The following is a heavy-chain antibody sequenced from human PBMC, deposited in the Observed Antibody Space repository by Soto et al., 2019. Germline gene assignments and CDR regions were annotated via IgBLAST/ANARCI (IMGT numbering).Heavy chain of an antibody. V-gene: IGHV4-4*07. D-gene: IGHD3-10*01. Sequence: SETLSLTCTVSGDPITSYFWTWLRQPAGKGLEWIGHVFPGGPTSHNSSLKSRVYMSVDTSKNQFSLTLTSVTAADTAVYYCARTLSGFTYGSRQFYFDYWGQGTLVTVSS. J-gene: IGHJ4*02. CDR2: VFPGGPT. CDR1: GDPITSYF. CDR3: ARTLSGFTYGSRQFYFDY.